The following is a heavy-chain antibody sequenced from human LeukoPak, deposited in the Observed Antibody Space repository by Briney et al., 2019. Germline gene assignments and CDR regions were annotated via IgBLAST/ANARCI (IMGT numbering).Heavy chain of an antibody. Sequence: PGRSLRLSCAASGFTFSSYGMHWVRQAPGKGLEWVAVMWYDGSNKYYADSVKGRFTISRDNSKNTLYLQMNSLRAEDTAVYYCARDGVGHYFDYWGQGTLVTVSS. CDR3: ARDGVGHYFDY. CDR2: MWYDGSNK. V-gene: IGHV3-33*01. J-gene: IGHJ4*02. D-gene: IGHD1-26*01. CDR1: GFTFSSYG.